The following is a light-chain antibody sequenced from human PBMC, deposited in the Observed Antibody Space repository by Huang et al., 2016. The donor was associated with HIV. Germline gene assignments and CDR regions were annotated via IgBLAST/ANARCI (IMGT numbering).Light chain of an antibody. J-gene: IGKJ5*01. V-gene: IGKV1-13*02. CDR3: QQLHTYPIT. CDR1: QGIGTS. Sequence: HLTQSPPSLSASVGDSVFISCRASQGIGTSLAWYQQRTGRAPKLLISGASTLQAGVPSRFSGVSAGTFFTLFITDLQPEDFATYYCQQLHTYPITFGQGTRLDIK. CDR2: GAS.